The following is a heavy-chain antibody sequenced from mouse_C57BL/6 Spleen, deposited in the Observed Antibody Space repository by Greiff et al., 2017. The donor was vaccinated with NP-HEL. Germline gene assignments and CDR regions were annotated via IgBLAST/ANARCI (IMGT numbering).Heavy chain of an antibody. J-gene: IGHJ2*01. V-gene: IGHV1-55*01. CDR2: IYPGSGST. D-gene: IGHD2-5*01. CDR3: ARDYSKIDY. Sequence: QVQLKQPGAELVKPGASVKMSCKASGYTFTSYWITWVKQRPGQGLEWIGDIYPGSGSTNYNEKFKSKATLTVDKSSSTAYMQLSSLTSEDSAVYYCARDYSKIDYWGQGTTLTVSS. CDR1: GYTFTSYW.